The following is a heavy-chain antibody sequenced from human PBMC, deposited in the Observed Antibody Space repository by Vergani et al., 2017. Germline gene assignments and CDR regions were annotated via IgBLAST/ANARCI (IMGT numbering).Heavy chain of an antibody. D-gene: IGHD3-10*01. J-gene: IGHJ5*02. CDR3: ARVATMVRGPNWFDP. Sequence: QVQLVQSGAEVKKPGASVKVSCKASGYTFTGYYMHWVRQAPGQGLEWMGIINPSGGSTSYAQKFQGRVTMTRDTSTSTVYMELSSLRSEDTAVYYCARVATMVRGPNWFDPWGQGTLVTVSS. V-gene: IGHV1-46*01. CDR1: GYTFTGYY. CDR2: INPSGGST.